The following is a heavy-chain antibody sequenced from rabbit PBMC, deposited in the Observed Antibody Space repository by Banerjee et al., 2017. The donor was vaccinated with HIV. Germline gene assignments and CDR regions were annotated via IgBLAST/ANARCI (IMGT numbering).Heavy chain of an antibody. CDR3: VRDHVDSGGL. CDR1: GFSFSSGYD. D-gene: IGHD4-1*01. J-gene: IGHJ6*01. V-gene: IGHV1S45*01. CDR2: IDGGNSRT. Sequence: QEQLVESGGGLVKPGASLTLTCTASGFSFSSGYDMCWVRQAPGKGLEWIACIDGGNSRTFYATWAKGRFTISKTSSTSVTLQMTSLTAADTATYFCVRDHVDSGGLWGPGTLVTVS.